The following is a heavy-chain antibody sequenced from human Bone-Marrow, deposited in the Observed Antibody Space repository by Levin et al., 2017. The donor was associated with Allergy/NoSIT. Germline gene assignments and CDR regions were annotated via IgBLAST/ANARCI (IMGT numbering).Heavy chain of an antibody. V-gene: IGHV1-2*02. CDR1: GYTFTGYY. CDR2: INPNSGGT. D-gene: IGHD1-1*01. Sequence: ASVKVSCKASGYTFTGYYMHWVRQAPGQGLEWMGWINPNSGGTNYAQKFQGRVTMTRDTSISTAYMELSRLRSDDTAVYYCAQHLSTAWVPGDNWKIRERPYYYYYMDVWGKGTTVTVSS. J-gene: IGHJ6*03. CDR3: AQHLSTAWVPGDNWKIRERPYYYYYMDV.